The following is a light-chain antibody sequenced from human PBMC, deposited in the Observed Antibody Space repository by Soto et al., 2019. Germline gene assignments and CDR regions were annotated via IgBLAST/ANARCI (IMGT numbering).Light chain of an antibody. CDR1: QSISSN. CDR3: QQRTNWPGLS. Sequence: EIVLEQSPGSLSLSPGERASLSCRASQSISSNLAWYQQKPGQAPRLLMFRTSSRATDFPARFSGSGSGTNFTLTISSLEPDDFAVYYCQQRTNWPGLSFGQGTRLEIK. V-gene: IGKV3-11*01. J-gene: IGKJ5*01. CDR2: RTS.